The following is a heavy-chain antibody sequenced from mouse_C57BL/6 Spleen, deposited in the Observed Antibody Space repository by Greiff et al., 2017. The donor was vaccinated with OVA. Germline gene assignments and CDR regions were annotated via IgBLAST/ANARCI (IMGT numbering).Heavy chain of an antibody. CDR2: INPYNGGT. CDR3: ARSNWDSAY. D-gene: IGHD4-1*01. CDR1: GYTFTDYY. Sequence: VQLQQSGPVLVKPGASVKMSCKASGYTFTDYYMNWVKQSHGKSLEWIGVINPYNGGTSYNQKFKGKATLTVDKSSSTAYMELNSLTSEDSAVYYCARSNWDSAYWGQGTLVTVSA. J-gene: IGHJ3*01. V-gene: IGHV1-19*01.